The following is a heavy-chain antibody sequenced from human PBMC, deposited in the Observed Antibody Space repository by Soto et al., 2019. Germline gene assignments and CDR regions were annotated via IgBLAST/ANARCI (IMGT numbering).Heavy chain of an antibody. CDR3: ARVSAVPAAVFDY. J-gene: IGHJ4*02. D-gene: IGHD2-2*01. Sequence: SETLSLTCIVSGGSIISSNHYWAWIRQPPGKGLEWIGSMYHSGSTYYNPSLKSRVTISVDRSKNQFSLKLSSVTAADTAVYYCARVSAVPAAVFDYWGQGTLVTVSS. CDR2: MYHSGST. V-gene: IGHV4-39*07. CDR1: GGSIISSNHY.